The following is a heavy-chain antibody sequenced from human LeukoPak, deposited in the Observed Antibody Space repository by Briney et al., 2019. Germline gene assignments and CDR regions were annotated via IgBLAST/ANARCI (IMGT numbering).Heavy chain of an antibody. D-gene: IGHD2-2*01. CDR3: ATGFWGYCSRDSCPLDN. V-gene: IGHV3-48*01. Sequence: GGSLRLSCAASGFTFSSYSMNWVRQAPGKGLEWISYIISTGSTTYYADSVKGRFTISRDNANNSLSLQMSSLRAEDTAVYYCATGFWGYCSRDSCPLDNWGQGTLVTVAS. CDR1: GFTFSSYS. J-gene: IGHJ4*02. CDR2: IISTGSTT.